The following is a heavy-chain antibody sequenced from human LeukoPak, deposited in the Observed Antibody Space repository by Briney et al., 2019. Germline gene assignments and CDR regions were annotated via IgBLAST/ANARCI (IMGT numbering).Heavy chain of an antibody. Sequence: GGSLRLSCAASGFTFSSTSMSWVRQAPGKGLEWFAVTVGGGDGTYYADSVKGRFTISRDNSNNTLYLQMNSLRAEDTAVYYCAKLTTSWGQGTLVTVSS. J-gene: IGHJ4*02. V-gene: IGHV3-23*01. D-gene: IGHD4-11*01. CDR2: TVGGGDGT. CDR3: AKLTTS. CDR1: GFTFSSTS.